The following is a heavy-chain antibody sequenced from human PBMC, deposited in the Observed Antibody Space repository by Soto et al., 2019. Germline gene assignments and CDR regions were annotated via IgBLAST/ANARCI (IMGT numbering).Heavy chain of an antibody. CDR1: GFTFSTNE. CDR3: AKKANSGPGSQYFDN. J-gene: IGHJ4*02. CDR2: ISGSADSI. D-gene: IGHD3-10*01. Sequence: ALRLSCAASGFTFSTNEMDWVRQAPGKGLEWVSYISGSADSIHYADSVKGRFTISRDNAKNSLYLQMNSLRVEDTAIYYCAKKANSGPGSQYFDNWGQGTLVTVSS. V-gene: IGHV3-48*03.